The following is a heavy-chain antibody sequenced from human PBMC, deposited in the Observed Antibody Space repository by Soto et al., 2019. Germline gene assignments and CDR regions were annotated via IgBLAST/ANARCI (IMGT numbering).Heavy chain of an antibody. CDR3: ARASGAPPSTDY. J-gene: IGHJ4*02. CDR1: GFTFSSYS. D-gene: IGHD4-17*01. V-gene: IGHV3-21*01. CDR2: ISSSSYI. Sequence: GSLRLSCAASGFTFSSYSMNWVRQAPGKGLEWVSSISSSSYIYYADSVKGRFTISRDNAKNSLYLQMNSLRAEYTAVYYCARASGAPPSTDYWGQGTLVTVSS.